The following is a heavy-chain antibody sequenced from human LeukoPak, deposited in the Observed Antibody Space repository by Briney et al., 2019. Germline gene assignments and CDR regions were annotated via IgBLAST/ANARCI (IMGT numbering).Heavy chain of an antibody. CDR2: ISGNSRYK. Sequence: PGGSLRISCAASGFNFSAYDMNWVRQTPEKGLEWVSSISGNSRYKYYADSVRGRFSISRHNTQNTLYLEMKSLRVEDTAVYYCARETIGHYYDSSGYERTFDYWGQGTLVTVSS. D-gene: IGHD3-22*01. J-gene: IGHJ4*02. CDR1: GFNFSAYD. CDR3: ARETIGHYYDSSGYERTFDY. V-gene: IGHV3-21*06.